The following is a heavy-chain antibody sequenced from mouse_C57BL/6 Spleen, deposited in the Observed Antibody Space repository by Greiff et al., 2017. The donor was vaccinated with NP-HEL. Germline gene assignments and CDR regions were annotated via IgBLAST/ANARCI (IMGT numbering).Heavy chain of an antibody. J-gene: IGHJ2*01. CDR1: GYTFTSYW. V-gene: IGHV1-61*01. Sequence: QVQLKQPGAELVRPGSSVKLSCKASGYTFTSYWMDWVKQRPGQGLEWIGNIYPSDSETHYNQKFKDKATLTVDKSSSTAYMQLSSLTSEDSAVYYCARSLYYYGSSLYYFDYWGQGTTLTVSS. CDR2: IYPSDSET. D-gene: IGHD1-1*01. CDR3: ARSLYYYGSSLYYFDY.